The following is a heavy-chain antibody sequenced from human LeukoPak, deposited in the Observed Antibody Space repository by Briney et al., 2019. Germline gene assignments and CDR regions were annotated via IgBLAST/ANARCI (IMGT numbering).Heavy chain of an antibody. Sequence: KPSETLSLTCSVSGGSIRSSSYYWGWIRQPPGKGLEWIGSIYYSGSTYYNSSLKSRVTISDDTSKNQFSLILRSVTAADTAVYYCAGTMESESFSTFHYWGQGTLVTVSS. V-gene: IGHV4-39*07. CDR1: GGSIRSSSYY. CDR3: AGTMESESFSTFHY. CDR2: IYYSGST. J-gene: IGHJ4*02. D-gene: IGHD2/OR15-2a*01.